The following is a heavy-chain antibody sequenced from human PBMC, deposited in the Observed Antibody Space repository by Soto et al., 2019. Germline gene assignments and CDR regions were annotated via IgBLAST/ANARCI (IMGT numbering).Heavy chain of an antibody. CDR3: AVVDSTGNWFDP. CDR2: MYYSGTT. Sequence: PSETLSLTCTVSGGSISSSDFYWGWLRQTPGKGLEFIGSMYYSGTTYYNPSLKSRVTISVDTSKNQFTLKWISVTAADTAVYYCAVVDSTGNWFDPWGEGALVTVSS. CDR1: GGSISSSDFY. V-gene: IGHV4-39*01. D-gene: IGHD6-25*01. J-gene: IGHJ5*02.